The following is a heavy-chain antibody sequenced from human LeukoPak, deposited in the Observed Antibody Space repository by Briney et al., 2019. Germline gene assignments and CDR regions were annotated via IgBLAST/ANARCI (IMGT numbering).Heavy chain of an antibody. CDR1: GFTFSSYW. D-gene: IGHD5-18*01. V-gene: IGHV3-74*01. CDR2: INSDGSST. CDR3: ARDYLGYSYGFFDY. Sequence: GGSLRLSCAASGFTFSSYWMHWVRQAPGKGLVWVSRINSDGSSTSYADSVKGRFTISRDNAKNTLYLQMNSLRAEDTAVYYCARDYLGYSYGFFDYWGQGTLVTVPS. J-gene: IGHJ4*02.